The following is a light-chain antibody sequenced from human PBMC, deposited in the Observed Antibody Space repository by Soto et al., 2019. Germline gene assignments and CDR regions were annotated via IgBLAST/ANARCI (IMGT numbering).Light chain of an antibody. CDR2: SAS. V-gene: IGKV3-15*01. J-gene: IGKJ5*01. CDR3: QQYTNWPPIT. Sequence: EIVMTQSPATLSVSPGVRATLSCRASQSVGSSVAWYRQKPGQAPRLLIYSASTRATGIPDRFSGSGSGTEFTLTISSLQSEDFAVYYCQQYTNWPPITFGQGTRLEIK. CDR1: QSVGSS.